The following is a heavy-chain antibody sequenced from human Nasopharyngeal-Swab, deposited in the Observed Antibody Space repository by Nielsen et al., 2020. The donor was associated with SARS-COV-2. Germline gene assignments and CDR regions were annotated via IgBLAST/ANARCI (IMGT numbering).Heavy chain of an antibody. CDR1: GGSISSGGYY. CDR2: IYYSGST. D-gene: IGHD3-3*01. CDR3: ARGPHTIFGVVNHFDY. Sequence: SETLSLTCTVSGGSISSGGYYWSWIRQHPGKGLEWIGYIYYSGSTYYNPSLKSRVTISVDTSKNQFSLKLSSATAADTAVYYCARGPHTIFGVVNHFDYWGQGTLVTVSS. J-gene: IGHJ4*02. V-gene: IGHV4-31*03.